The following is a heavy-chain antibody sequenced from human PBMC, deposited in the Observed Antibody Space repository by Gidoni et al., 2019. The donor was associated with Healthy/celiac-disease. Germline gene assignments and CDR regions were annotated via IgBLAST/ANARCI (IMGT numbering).Heavy chain of an antibody. D-gene: IGHD6-13*01. CDR3: ARDFAPGGSSWLGGGYYYYGMDV. V-gene: IGHV1-2*04. CDR2: INPKSSGT. Sequence: QVHLVQSGAEVKKPGASVKVSCNASGYTFTCYYMHWVRQAPGQGLAWMGWINPKSSGTNYAQKFQGWVTMTRDTSISTAYMELSRLRSDDTAVYYCARDFAPGGSSWLGGGYYYYGMDVWGQGTTVTVSS. CDR1: GYTFTCYY. J-gene: IGHJ6*02.